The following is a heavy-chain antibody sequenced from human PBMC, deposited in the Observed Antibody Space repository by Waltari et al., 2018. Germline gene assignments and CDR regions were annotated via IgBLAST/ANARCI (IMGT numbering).Heavy chain of an antibody. D-gene: IGHD3-10*01. CDR1: GFAFSGDW. V-gene: IGHV3-7*01. J-gene: IGHJ4*02. CDR3: ARSIWFGETPYYFDY. Sequence: EVQLVESGGGLVQPGGSLRLSCAASGFAFSGDWMGWVRQAPGKGLECVASINEDGSGEYYMDSVKGRFTISRDNAKESMFLQMNSLRGEDTAVYYCARSIWFGETPYYFDYWGQGTLVTVSS. CDR2: INEDGSGE.